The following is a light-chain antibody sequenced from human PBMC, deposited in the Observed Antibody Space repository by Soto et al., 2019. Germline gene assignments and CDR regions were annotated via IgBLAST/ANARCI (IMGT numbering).Light chain of an antibody. CDR3: QQYDNLPLT. Sequence: DIQMTQSPSSLSASVGDRVTITCQASQDIKNYLNWYQQKSGKAPKLLIYDASDLETGVPSRCSGSGYGTDFTFTINSLQPEDIATYYCQQYDNLPLTFGGGTKVEIK. CDR2: DAS. V-gene: IGKV1-33*01. CDR1: QDIKNY. J-gene: IGKJ4*01.